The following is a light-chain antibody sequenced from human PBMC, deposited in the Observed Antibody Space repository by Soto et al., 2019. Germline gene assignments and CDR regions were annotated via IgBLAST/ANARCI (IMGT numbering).Light chain of an antibody. CDR2: EVY. Sequence: QSVLTQPASVSGSPGQSITISCTGTNSDVGGYDRVSWYQHHPGKAPQLLIFEVYNRPSGISDRFSGSKSGDTASLTISGRQAEDEADYYCIAYIPSTTTHWVFGGGTKLTVL. CDR1: NSDVGGYDR. CDR3: IAYIPSTTTHWV. V-gene: IGLV2-14*01. J-gene: IGLJ3*02.